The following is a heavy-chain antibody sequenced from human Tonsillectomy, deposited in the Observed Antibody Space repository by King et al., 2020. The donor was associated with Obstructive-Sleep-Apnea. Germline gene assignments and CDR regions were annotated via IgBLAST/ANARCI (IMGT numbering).Heavy chain of an antibody. CDR3: AKADYSSGWSTFDF. CDR2: IYPGDSNT. V-gene: IGHV5-51*01. J-gene: IGHJ4*02. CDR1: GYSFNSYW. D-gene: IGHD6-19*01. Sequence: QLVQSGAEVKKPGESLKISCKGSGYSFNSYWIGWVRQMPGKGLEWMGIIYPGDSNTRYSPSFQGQVTFSADKSISTPYLKWGSLKASDTAMYYCAKADYSSGWSTFDFWGQGTLVTVSS.